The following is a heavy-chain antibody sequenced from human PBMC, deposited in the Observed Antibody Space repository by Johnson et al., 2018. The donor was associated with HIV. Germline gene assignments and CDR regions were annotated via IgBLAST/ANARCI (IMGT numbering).Heavy chain of an antibody. V-gene: IGHV3-30-3*01. CDR1: GFTFSSYA. J-gene: IGHJ3*02. Sequence: QVTLVESGGGVVQPGRSLRLSCAASGFTFSSYAMHWVRQAPGKGLEWVAVISYDGINKYYADSVKGRFTISRDNSKNTLYLQMNSLRAEDTAVYYCASPDAPYYDIWGQGTMVTVSS. CDR3: ASPDAPYYDI. CDR2: ISYDGINK. D-gene: IGHD3-10*01.